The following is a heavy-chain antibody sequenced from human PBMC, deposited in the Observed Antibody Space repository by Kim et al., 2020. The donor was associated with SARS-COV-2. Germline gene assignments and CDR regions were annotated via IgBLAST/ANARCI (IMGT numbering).Heavy chain of an antibody. CDR3: AKDLRATIPYYYMDV. Sequence: GGSLRLSCEATGFTFSSYGMHWVRQAPGKGLEGVALISYDGSNKNYVDSVKGRFTISRDNSKNTLYLQMDSLRPEDTAIYYCAKDLRATIPYYYMDVWGKGTTVAVSS. CDR1: GFTFSSYG. V-gene: IGHV3-30*18. J-gene: IGHJ6*03. CDR2: ISYDGSNK. D-gene: IGHD3-10*01.